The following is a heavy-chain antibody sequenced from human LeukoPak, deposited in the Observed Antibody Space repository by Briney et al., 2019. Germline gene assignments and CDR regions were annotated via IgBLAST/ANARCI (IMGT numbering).Heavy chain of an antibody. CDR2: ISGSGRTI. Sequence: GGSLRLSCSASTFTFSGYYMSWIRQAPGKGLDWVSYISGSGRTIYYADSVKGRFTISRDNAKNSLYLQMNSLRAEDTAVYYCARHVVAVGFDYWGQGTLVTVSS. V-gene: IGHV3-11*04. D-gene: IGHD3-22*01. J-gene: IGHJ4*02. CDR1: TFTFSGYY. CDR3: ARHVVAVGFDY.